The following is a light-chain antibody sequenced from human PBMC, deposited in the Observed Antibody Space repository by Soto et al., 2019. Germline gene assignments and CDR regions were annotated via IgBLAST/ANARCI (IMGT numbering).Light chain of an antibody. V-gene: IGLV1-47*01. Sequence: QSVLTKPPSASGTPGQMVSISCSGSTSNIGNHYVFWYQHLPGTAPKLLIFRNNQRPSGVPDRFSGSGSGTSASLAISGLRSEDEADYYCATWDDTLRGYVFGTGTKVTV. CDR1: TSNIGNHY. CDR3: ATWDDTLRGYV. CDR2: RNN. J-gene: IGLJ1*01.